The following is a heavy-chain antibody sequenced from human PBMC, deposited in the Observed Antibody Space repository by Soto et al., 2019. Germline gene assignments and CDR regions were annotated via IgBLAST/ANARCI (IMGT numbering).Heavy chain of an antibody. CDR2: ISSNGGTT. Sequence: EVQLAESGGGMVQPGGSLRLSCVASGFTFSSYDMHWVRQAPGKGLEYVSSISSNGGTTYYGNSVKGRFTISRDNSKNXXXXXXGXXXXXXXXXXXXXRRXSGNYDYWGQGTLVTVSS. CDR3: XRRXSGNYDY. J-gene: IGHJ4*02. V-gene: IGHV3-64*01. D-gene: IGHD1-7*01. CDR1: GFTFSSYD.